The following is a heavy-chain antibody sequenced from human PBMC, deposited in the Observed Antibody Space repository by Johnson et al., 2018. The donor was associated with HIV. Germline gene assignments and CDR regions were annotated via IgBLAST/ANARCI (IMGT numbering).Heavy chain of an antibody. V-gene: IGHV3-20*04. CDR2: INWNGGST. D-gene: IGHD3-10*01. CDR1: GFTFDDYG. Sequence: VQLVESGGGVVRPGGSLRLSCAASGFTFDDYGMSWVRQVPGKGLEWVSGINWNGGSTGYADSVKGRFTISRDNAKNSLYLQMNSLRVEDTALYYCARPVSIGWELEYDAVDIWCQGTMVTVSS. J-gene: IGHJ3*02. CDR3: ARPVSIGWELEYDAVDI.